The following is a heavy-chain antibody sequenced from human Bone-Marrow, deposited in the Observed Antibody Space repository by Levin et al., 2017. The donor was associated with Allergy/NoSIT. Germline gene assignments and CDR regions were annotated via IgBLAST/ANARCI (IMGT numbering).Heavy chain of an antibody. J-gene: IGHJ4*02. V-gene: IGHV3-74*01. CDR3: ARGGSNYNIDY. D-gene: IGHD1-14*01. CDR2: ISPDGRST. CDR1: GFTFSGHW. Sequence: TGGSLRLSCEASGFTFSGHWMHWVRQAPGKGLVWVSHISPDGRSTSYADSVKGRFTMSRDNAKKTLYLQVNSLRAEDTAVYYCARGGSNYNIDYWGQGILVTVSS.